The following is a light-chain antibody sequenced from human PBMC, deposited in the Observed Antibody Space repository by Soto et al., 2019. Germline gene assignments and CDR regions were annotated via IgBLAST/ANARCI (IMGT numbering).Light chain of an antibody. J-gene: IGKJ1*01. CDR3: QQRDNWPWT. V-gene: IGKV3-11*01. Sequence: ETVLTQSPATLSLSPGERATLSCRASQSVRSNLAWYQHKPGQAPRLLIYDASNRATGIPGRFSGSGFGTDFTLTISNLEPEDFAVYYCQQRDNWPWTFGQGAKVEIK. CDR2: DAS. CDR1: QSVRSN.